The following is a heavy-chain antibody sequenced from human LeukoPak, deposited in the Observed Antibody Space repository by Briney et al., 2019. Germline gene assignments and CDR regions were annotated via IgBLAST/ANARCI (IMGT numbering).Heavy chain of an antibody. V-gene: IGHV6-1*01. CDR1: GDSVSSNSAA. CDR3: ASNIGSDDAFDI. J-gene: IGHJ3*02. Sequence: SQTLSLTCALSGDSVSSNSAAWNWIRQSPSRGLEWLGRTYYRSKWYNDYAVSVKSRITINPDTSKNQFSLQLNSVTPEDTAVYYCASNIGSDDAFDIWGQGTMVTVSS. D-gene: IGHD1-26*01. CDR2: TYYRSKWYN.